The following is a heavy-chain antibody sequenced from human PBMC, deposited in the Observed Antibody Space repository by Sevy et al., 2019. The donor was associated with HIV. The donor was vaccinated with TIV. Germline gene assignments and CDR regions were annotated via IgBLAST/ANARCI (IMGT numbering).Heavy chain of an antibody. D-gene: IGHD6-19*01. CDR2: IIPVLGTV. CDR1: GGIFRTNA. Sequence: ASVKVSCKASGGIFRTNAFGWVRQAPGQGLEWMGGIIPVLGTVNYARKFQGRVTITADESTKTVYMELSSLRSEDTAVYYCARGGGNGWYYFDYWGQETLVTVSS. J-gene: IGHJ4*02. V-gene: IGHV1-69*13. CDR3: ARGGGNGWYYFDY.